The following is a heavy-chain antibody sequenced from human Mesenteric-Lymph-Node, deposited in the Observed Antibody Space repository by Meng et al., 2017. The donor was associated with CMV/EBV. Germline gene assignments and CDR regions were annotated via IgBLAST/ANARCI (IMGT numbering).Heavy chain of an antibody. CDR3: ARTWSSVWFDP. CDR1: GDTFSRHG. CDR2: ISAYNGNT. J-gene: IGHJ5*02. V-gene: IGHV1-18*01. Sequence: ASVKVSCKTSGDTFSRHGISWVRQAPGQGLEWMGWISAYNGNTNYAQKLQGRVTMTTDTSTSTAYMELRSLRSDDTAVYYCARTWSSVWFDPWGQGTLVTVSS. D-gene: IGHD2-15*01.